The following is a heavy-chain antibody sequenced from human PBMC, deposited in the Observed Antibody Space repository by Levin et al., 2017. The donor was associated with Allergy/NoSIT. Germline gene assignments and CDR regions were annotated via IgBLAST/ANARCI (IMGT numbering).Heavy chain of an antibody. CDR3: VKARESFYDSRSDY. D-gene: IGHD3-22*01. J-gene: IGHJ4*02. CDR2: IRNNGGSP. CDR1: GFTFSSYA. V-gene: IGHV3-64D*06. Sequence: LPGGSLRLSCSASGFTFSSYAMHWVRQAPGKGLEYVSAIRNNGGSPYYADSAKGRFTISRDNSKNTLYLQMSSLRPEDTAVYYCVKARESFYDSRSDYWGQGTLVTVSS.